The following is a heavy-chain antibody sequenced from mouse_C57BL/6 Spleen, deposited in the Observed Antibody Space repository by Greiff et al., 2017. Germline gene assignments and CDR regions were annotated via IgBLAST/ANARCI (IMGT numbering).Heavy chain of an antibody. D-gene: IGHD3-1*01. CDR1: GYTFTSYW. J-gene: IGHJ2*01. V-gene: IGHV1-50*01. Sequence: VQLQQSGAELVKPGASVKLSCKASGYTFTSYWMQWVKQRPGQGLEWIGEIDPSDSYTNYNQKFKGKATLTVDTSSSTAYMQLSSLTPEDSAVYYCARSGGLDYWGQGTTRTVSS. CDR2: IDPSDSYT. CDR3: ARSGGLDY.